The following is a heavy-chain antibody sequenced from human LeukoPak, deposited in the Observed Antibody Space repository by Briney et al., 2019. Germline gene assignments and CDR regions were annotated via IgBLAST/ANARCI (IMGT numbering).Heavy chain of an antibody. Sequence: PGGSLRLSCAVSGITLSNYGMSWVRQAPGKGLEWVAGISDRGSRTNYADSVKGRFTISTDHPKNTLYLQMNSLRAEDTAVYLCAKRGVVIRVILVGFHKEAYYFDSWGQGALVTVSS. CDR3: AKRGVVIRVILVGFHKEAYYFDS. CDR1: GITLSNYG. V-gene: IGHV3-23*01. CDR2: ISDRGSRT. D-gene: IGHD3-22*01. J-gene: IGHJ4*02.